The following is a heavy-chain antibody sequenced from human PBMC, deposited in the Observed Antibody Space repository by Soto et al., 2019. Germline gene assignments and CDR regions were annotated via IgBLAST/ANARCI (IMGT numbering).Heavy chain of an antibody. CDR2: IYHNGSP. CDR3: ARVPDV. J-gene: IGHJ6*02. CDR1: GGSMSSGGYS. V-gene: IGHV4-30-2*01. Sequence: SETLSLTCAVSGGSMSSGGYSWSWIRQPPGKGLEWIGYIYHNGSPYYNPSLKSRVTISVDRSKNQFSLKLSSVTAADTAVYYCARVPDVWGQGTTVTVSS.